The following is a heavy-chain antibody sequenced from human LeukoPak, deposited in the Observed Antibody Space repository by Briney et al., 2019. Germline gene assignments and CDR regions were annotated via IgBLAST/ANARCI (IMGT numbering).Heavy chain of an antibody. CDR2: INPSGGST. Sequence: ASVTVSCKASGYTFTSYYMHWVRQAPGQGLEWMGIINPSGGSTSYAQKFQGRVTMTRDTSTSTVYMELSSLRSEDTAVYYCARRGATVWFDPWGQGTLVTVSS. V-gene: IGHV1-46*01. CDR1: GYTFTSYY. J-gene: IGHJ5*02. D-gene: IGHD1-26*01. CDR3: ARRGATVWFDP.